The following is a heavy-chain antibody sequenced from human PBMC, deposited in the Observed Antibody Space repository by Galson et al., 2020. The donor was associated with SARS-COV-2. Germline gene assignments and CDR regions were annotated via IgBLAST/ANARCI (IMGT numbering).Heavy chain of an antibody. D-gene: IGHD1-7*01. CDR1: GFTFSNYE. V-gene: IGHV3-48*03. Sequence: GGSLRLSCAASGFTFSNYEVNWVRRAPGKGLEWVSSISSTSSTIYYADSVKGRFTISRDNSKKLLYLQMNSLRAEDTAVYYCHFKGNSGTLYWGQGTLVTVSS. J-gene: IGHJ4*02. CDR2: ISSTSSTI. CDR3: HFKGNSGTLY.